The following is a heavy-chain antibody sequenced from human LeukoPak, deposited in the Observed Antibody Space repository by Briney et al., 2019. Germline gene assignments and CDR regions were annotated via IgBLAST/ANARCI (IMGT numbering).Heavy chain of an antibody. D-gene: IGHD3-22*01. CDR1: GFTFDDYG. CDR3: ARSPYYYDSSGYYSAYYFDY. CDR2: INWNGGRT. Sequence: GGSLRLSCAASGFTFDDYGMSWVRQASGKGLEWVSGINWNGGRTVYADSVKGRFTISRDNAKNSLYLQMNSLRAEDTALYYCARSPYYYDSSGYYSAYYFDYWGQGTLVTVSS. V-gene: IGHV3-20*04. J-gene: IGHJ4*02.